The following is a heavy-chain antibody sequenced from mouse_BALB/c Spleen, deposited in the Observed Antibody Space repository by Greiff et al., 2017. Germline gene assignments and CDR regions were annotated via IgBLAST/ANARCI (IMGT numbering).Heavy chain of an antibody. CDR1: GFAFSSYD. D-gene: IGHD3-2*01. Sequence: EVKLVESGGGLVKPGGSLKLSCAASGFAFSSYDMSWVRQTPEKRLEWVAYISSGGGSTYYPDTVKGRFTISRDHAKNPLYLQMSSLKSEDTAMYYCASQTGAYWGQGTLVTVSA. CDR3: ASQTGAY. J-gene: IGHJ3*01. CDR2: ISSGGGST. V-gene: IGHV5-12-1*01.